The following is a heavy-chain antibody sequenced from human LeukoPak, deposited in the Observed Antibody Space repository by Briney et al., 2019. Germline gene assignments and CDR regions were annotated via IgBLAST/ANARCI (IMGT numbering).Heavy chain of an antibody. V-gene: IGHV3-43D*03. D-gene: IGHD3-16*01. Sequence: SGGSLRLSCAASGFTFDDYAMHWVRQAPGKGLEWVSLISWDGGSTYYADSVKGRFTISRDNSKNSLYLQMNSLRAEDTASYYCAKSDGGGQGRPDYWGQGTLVTVSS. CDR1: GFTFDDYA. J-gene: IGHJ4*02. CDR2: ISWDGGST. CDR3: AKSDGGGQGRPDY.